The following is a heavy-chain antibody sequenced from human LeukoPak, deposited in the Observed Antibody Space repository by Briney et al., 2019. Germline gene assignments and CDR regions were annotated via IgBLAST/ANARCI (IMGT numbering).Heavy chain of an antibody. CDR1: GGSISSGSYY. CDR3: ARVGVGYCSGGSCYVNWFDP. Sequence: PSETLSLTCSVSGGSISSGSYYWSWIRQPAGKGLEWIGRIFLSGSTNYNPSLKSRVTISVDTSKNQFSLKLSSVTAADTAVYYCARVGVGYCSGGSCYVNWFDPWGQGTLVTVSS. CDR2: IFLSGST. D-gene: IGHD2-15*01. V-gene: IGHV4-61*02. J-gene: IGHJ5*02.